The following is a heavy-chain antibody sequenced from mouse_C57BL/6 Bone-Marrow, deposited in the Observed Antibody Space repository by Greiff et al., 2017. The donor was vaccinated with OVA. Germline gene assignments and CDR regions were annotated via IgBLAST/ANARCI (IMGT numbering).Heavy chain of an antibody. CDR2: IDPENGDT. CDR3: THLFFDY. V-gene: IGHV14-4*01. CDR1: GFNITDDY. D-gene: IGHD1-1*01. Sequence: VHVKQSGAELVRPGASVKLSCTASGFNITDDYMHWVKQRPEQGLEWIGRIDPENGDTEYASKFQGKATITADTSSNTAYLPLSSLTSEDTAVDYYTHLFFDYWGQGTTLTVSS. J-gene: IGHJ2*01.